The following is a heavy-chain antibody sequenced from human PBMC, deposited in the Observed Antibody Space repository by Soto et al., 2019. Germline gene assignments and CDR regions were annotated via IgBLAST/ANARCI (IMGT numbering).Heavy chain of an antibody. CDR3: ARTYDSNYYGMDV. D-gene: IGHD3-22*01. J-gene: IGHJ6*02. CDR1: GYNFSSYL. CDR2: IYPGDSDT. Sequence: GGSLKNSRKGFGYNFSSYLVGRVRPMPGKGLEWMGIIYPGDSDTRYSPSFQGQVTISADKSISTAYLQWSSLKASDTAMYYCARTYDSNYYGMDVWGQGTTVTVSS. V-gene: IGHV5-51*01.